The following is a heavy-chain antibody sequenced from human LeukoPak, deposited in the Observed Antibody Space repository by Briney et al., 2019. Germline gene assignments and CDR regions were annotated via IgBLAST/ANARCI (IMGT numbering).Heavy chain of an antibody. J-gene: IGHJ4*02. Sequence: SVKVSCKASGGTFNSNAISWVRQAHGQGLEWMGGIIPIFGTANYAQKFQGRVTITADKSTSTAYMELSSLRSEDTAVYYCARARGVYYDRWFDYWGQGTLVTVSS. CDR2: IIPIFGTA. V-gene: IGHV1-69*06. CDR1: GGTFNSNA. D-gene: IGHD3-22*01. CDR3: ARARGVYYDRWFDY.